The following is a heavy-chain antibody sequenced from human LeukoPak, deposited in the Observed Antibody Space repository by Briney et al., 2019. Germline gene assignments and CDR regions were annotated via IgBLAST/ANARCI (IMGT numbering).Heavy chain of an antibody. CDR1: GYTFTGYY. D-gene: IGHD3-9*01. Sequence: GASVKVSCKSSGYTFTGYYMHWVRQAPGQGLEWMGWINPNSGGTNYAQKFQGRVTMTRDTSISTAYMELSRLRSDDTAVYYCARHSSYDILTGYYQGGLAYWVQGTLVTVSS. J-gene: IGHJ4*02. CDR3: ARHSSYDILTGYYQGGLAY. CDR2: INPNSGGT. V-gene: IGHV1-2*02.